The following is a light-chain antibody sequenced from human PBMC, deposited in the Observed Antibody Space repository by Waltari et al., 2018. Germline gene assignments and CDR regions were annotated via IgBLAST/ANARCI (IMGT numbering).Light chain of an antibody. CDR3: QRYGDSPKYT. CDR2: GSS. CDR1: QSISSIS. V-gene: IGKV3-20*01. J-gene: IGKJ2*01. Sequence: IVLTQSPGTLSLSPGERATLSCRASQSISSISLAWYQQKPGQAPRLLIYGSSSRATGIPDRFSGSGSGTDFTLTISRLEPEDFAVYYCQRYGDSPKYTFGQGTKLEIK.